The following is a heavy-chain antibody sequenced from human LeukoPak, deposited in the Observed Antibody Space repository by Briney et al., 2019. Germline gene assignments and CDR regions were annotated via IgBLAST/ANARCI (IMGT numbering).Heavy chain of an antibody. D-gene: IGHD2-2*01. CDR1: GFTFSSYS. J-gene: IGHJ3*02. CDR3: ARDSGRVVVVPAATAFDI. CDR2: ISSSSSYI. V-gene: IGHV3-21*01. Sequence: GGSLRLSCAASGFTFSSYSMNWVRQAPGKGLEWVSSISSSSSYIYYADSVKGRFTISRDNAKNSLYLQMNSLRAEDTAVYYCARDSGRVVVVPAATAFDIWGQGTMVTVSS.